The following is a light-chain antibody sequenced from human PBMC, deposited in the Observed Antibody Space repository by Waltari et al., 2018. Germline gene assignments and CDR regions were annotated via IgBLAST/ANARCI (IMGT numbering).Light chain of an antibody. CDR2: EVT. CDR1: SRDVGAYTY. CDR3: CSYAGRNIWV. Sequence: QSALTQPRPVSGSPGQSVTISCTGTSRDVGAYTYVSWYQQHPGEAPPLMIFEVTNRPSGVPDRFSGSKSGNTASLTISGLQAEDEADYYCCSYAGRNIWVFGGGTKVTVL. J-gene: IGLJ3*02. V-gene: IGLV2-11*01.